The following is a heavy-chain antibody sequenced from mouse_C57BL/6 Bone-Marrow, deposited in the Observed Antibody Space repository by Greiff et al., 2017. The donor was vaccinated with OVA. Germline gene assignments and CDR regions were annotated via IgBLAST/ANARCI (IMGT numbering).Heavy chain of an antibody. V-gene: IGHV1-69*01. CDR1: GYTFTSYW. CDR3: ARDYYGNYLDY. D-gene: IGHD2-1*01. J-gene: IGHJ2*01. CDR2: IDPSDSYT. Sequence: QVQLQQPGAELVMPGASVKLSCKASGYTFTSYWMPWVKQRPGQGLEWIGEIDPSDSYTNYNQKFKGKSTLTVDKSSSTAYMQLSSLTSEDSAVYYCARDYYGNYLDYWGQGTTLTVSS.